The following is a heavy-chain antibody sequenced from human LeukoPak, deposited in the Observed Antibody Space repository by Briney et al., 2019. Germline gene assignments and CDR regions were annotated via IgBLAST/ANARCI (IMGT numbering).Heavy chain of an antibody. CDR2: ISSSGSTI. CDR1: GFTFSDYY. J-gene: IGHJ4*02. V-gene: IGHV3-11*01. Sequence: KSGGSLRLSCAASGFTFSDYYVSWIRQAPGKGLEWVSYISSSGSTIYYADSVKGRFTISRDNAKNSLYLQMNSLRAEDTAVYYCARDLSSDYGSGSYLNWGQGTLVTVSS. CDR3: ARDLSSDYGSGSYLN. D-gene: IGHD3-10*01.